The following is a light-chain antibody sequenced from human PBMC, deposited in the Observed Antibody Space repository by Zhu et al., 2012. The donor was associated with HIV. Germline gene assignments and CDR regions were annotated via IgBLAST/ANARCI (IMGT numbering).Light chain of an antibody. CDR3: QQYNNYRYT. CDR2: KAS. J-gene: IGKJ2*01. CDR1: QFIDNW. Sequence: IQMTQSPSTLSASVGDTVTITCRASQFIDNWLAWYQQKPGKAPNVLIYKASNLRSGVPSRFSGSGSGTEFTLTINSLQPDDFATYYCQQYNNYRYTFGQGTKAEMK. V-gene: IGKV1-5*03.